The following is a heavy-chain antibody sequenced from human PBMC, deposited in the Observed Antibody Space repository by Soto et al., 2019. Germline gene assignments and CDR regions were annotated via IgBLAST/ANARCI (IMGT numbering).Heavy chain of an antibody. CDR3: ARVRRSSGYYYGY. CDR1: GFSFKDYY. J-gene: IGHJ4*02. CDR2: ITSSGGNA. V-gene: IGHV3-11*01. D-gene: IGHD3-22*01. Sequence: GSLRLSCAASGFSFKDYYMTWMRQTPEKGLEWISTITSSGGNAYYAASVKGRVTISRDNAHNSLYLQMSSLRSEDTAVYYCARVRRSSGYYYGYWGQGTPVTVSS.